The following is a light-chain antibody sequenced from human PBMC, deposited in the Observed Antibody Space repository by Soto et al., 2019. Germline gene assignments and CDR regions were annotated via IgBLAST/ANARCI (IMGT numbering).Light chain of an antibody. V-gene: IGKV3-11*01. Sequence: ETLMTQSPATLSVSPVERATLSCRASQSVNNNLAWYQQKPGQAPRLLIYFASNRATGIPDRFSGSGSGTDFTLTIDSLEPEDFALFYCQQRSSWPWTFGQGTKVDIK. CDR3: QQRSSWPWT. J-gene: IGKJ1*01. CDR2: FAS. CDR1: QSVNNN.